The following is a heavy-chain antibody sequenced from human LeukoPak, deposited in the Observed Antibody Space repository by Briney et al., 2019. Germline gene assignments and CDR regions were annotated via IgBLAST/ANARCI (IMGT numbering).Heavy chain of an antibody. D-gene: IGHD5-24*01. J-gene: IGHJ4*02. CDR3: ANRRDDYNPQ. CDR1: GFTFSSYG. Sequence: GGSLRLSCAASGFTFSSYGMHWVRQAPGKGLEWVAFIRYDGSNKYYADSEKGRFITSRNNSKKSPLLQMNSPRAEDTAVYYCANRRDDYNPQWGQGTLVTVSS. V-gene: IGHV3-30*02. CDR2: IRYDGSNK.